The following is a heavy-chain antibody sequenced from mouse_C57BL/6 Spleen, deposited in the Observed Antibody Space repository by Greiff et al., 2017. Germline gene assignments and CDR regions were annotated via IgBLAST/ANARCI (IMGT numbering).Heavy chain of an antibody. Sequence: EVKVVESGGGLVKPGGSLKLSCAASGFTFSDYGMHWVRQAPEKGLEWVAYISSGSSTIYYADTVKGRFTISRDNAKNTLFLQMTSLRSEDTAMYYCARALLLRNAMDYWGQGTSVTVSS. CDR2: ISSGSSTI. V-gene: IGHV5-17*01. J-gene: IGHJ4*01. D-gene: IGHD1-1*01. CDR3: ARALLLRNAMDY. CDR1: GFTFSDYG.